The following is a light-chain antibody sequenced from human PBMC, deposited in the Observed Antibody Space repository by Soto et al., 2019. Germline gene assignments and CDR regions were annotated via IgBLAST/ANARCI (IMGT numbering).Light chain of an antibody. J-gene: IGLJ7*01. V-gene: IGLV1-51*01. CDR3: GTWDSSLSGGFYV. CDR1: SSNIGKNY. Sequence: QSVLTQPPSVSAAPGQRVTISCSGSSSNIGKNYVSWYQQLPGTAPKLLIFDNNKRPSGIPDRFSASKSGTSATLGITGLQTGDEAEYYCGTWDSSLSGGFYVFGAGTQLTVL. CDR2: DNN.